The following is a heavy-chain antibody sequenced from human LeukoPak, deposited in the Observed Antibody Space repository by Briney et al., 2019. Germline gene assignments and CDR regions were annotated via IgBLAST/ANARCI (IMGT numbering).Heavy chain of an antibody. Sequence: ASVKVSCKASGYTFTGYYMHWVRQAPGQGLEWMGWINPDSGGTNYAQKFQGRVTMTRDTSISTAYMELSSLRAEDTAVYYCAREWQLATGYYYYSGMDVWGQGTTVTVSS. J-gene: IGHJ6*02. CDR1: GYTFTGYY. CDR3: AREWQLATGYYYYSGMDV. D-gene: IGHD6-6*01. CDR2: INPDSGGT. V-gene: IGHV1-2*02.